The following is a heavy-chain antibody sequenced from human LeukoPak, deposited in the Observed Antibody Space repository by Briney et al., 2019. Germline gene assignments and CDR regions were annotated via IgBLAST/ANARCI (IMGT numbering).Heavy chain of an antibody. J-gene: IGHJ4*02. CDR2: ISGSGGST. CDR1: GSTFSSSA. V-gene: IGHV3-23*01. D-gene: IGHD2-21*02. CDR3: AKDREIVVVTAFFDY. Sequence: PGGSLRLSCAASGSTFSSSAMSWVRQAPGKGLEWVSGISGSGGSTYYADSVKGRFTISRDNSKNTLYLQMNSLRAEDTAAYYCAKDREIVVVTAFFDYWGQGTLVTVSS.